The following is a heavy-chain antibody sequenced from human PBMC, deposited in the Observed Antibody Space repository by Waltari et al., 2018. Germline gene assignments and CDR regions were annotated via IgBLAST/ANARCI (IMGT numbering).Heavy chain of an antibody. Sequence: QVQLQESGPGLVKPSDTLSLTCAVSGYSISSGYSWGWIRQPPGKGLEWIGSIYHSGSTYYNPSLKSRVTISVDTSKNQFSLKLSSVTAADTAVYYCARRGIAAAQDYWGQGTLVTVSS. D-gene: IGHD6-13*01. V-gene: IGHV4-38-2*01. J-gene: IGHJ4*02. CDR1: GYSISSGYS. CDR2: IYHSGST. CDR3: ARRGIAAAQDY.